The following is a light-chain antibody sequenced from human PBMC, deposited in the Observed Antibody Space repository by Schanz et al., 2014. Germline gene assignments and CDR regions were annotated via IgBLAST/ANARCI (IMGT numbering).Light chain of an antibody. Sequence: EIVMTQSLATLSVSPGERATLSCRASQSLSTYLAWYQQKPGQAPRLLIYAASSRATGIPDRFSGSGSGTVFTITISRLEPEDFAVYYCQQYGSSPVITFGPRTRLEIK. CDR1: QSLSTY. CDR2: AAS. V-gene: IGKV3-20*01. CDR3: QQYGSSPVIT. J-gene: IGKJ5*01.